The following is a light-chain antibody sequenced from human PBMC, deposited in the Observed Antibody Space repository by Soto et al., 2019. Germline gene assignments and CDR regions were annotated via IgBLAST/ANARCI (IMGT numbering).Light chain of an antibody. Sequence: DIGLTQSPATLSLSPGERATITCSASQSVSTYLAWYKQKPGQAPRLFIYDASDRATGIPARFSGSGSGTDFTLTISSLEPEDFAVYYCQQRRKWPIPFAQGTHWRL. V-gene: IGKV3-11*01. CDR3: QQRRKWPIP. J-gene: IGKJ5*01. CDR2: DAS. CDR1: QSVSTY.